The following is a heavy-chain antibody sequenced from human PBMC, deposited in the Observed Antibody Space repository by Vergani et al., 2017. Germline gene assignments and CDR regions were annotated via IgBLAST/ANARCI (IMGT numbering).Heavy chain of an antibody. CDR2: VKWNGDSS. Sequence: EVQLVESGGGLVQPGGSLRLSCAASGFTFGDYDMNWVRQAPGKGLEWVSRVKWNGDSSVYADSVKGRFTISRDNAKNSLYLQMTSLRAEDTAFYYCARRGSGNTYYFDYWGQEALVTVSS. CDR3: ARRGSGNTYYFDY. CDR1: GFTFGDYD. D-gene: IGHD3-10*01. J-gene: IGHJ4*02. V-gene: IGHV3-20*04.